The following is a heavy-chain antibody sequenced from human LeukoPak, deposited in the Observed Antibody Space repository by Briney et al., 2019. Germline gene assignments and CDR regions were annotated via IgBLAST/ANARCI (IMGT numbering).Heavy chain of an antibody. CDR3: AKDSCGGDCYSGY. V-gene: IGHV3-33*06. Sequence: GGSLRLSCAASGFTFSSYGMHWVRQAPGKGLEWVAIIWYDGSNKYYADSVKGRFTISRDNSKNALYLQMNSLRAEDTAVYYCAKDSCGGDCYSGYWGQGTLVTVSS. D-gene: IGHD2-21*02. J-gene: IGHJ4*02. CDR1: GFTFSSYG. CDR2: IWYDGSNK.